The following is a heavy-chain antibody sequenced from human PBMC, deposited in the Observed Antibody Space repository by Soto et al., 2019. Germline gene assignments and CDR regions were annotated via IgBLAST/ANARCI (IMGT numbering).Heavy chain of an antibody. CDR1: GGSISSGGYY. CDR3: ARKVEYGSGTPWFDP. D-gene: IGHD3-10*01. CDR2: IYYSGST. V-gene: IGHV4-31*03. Sequence: PSETLSLTCIVSGGSISSGGYYWSWIRQHPGKGLEWIGYIYYSGSTYYNPSLKSRVTISVDTSKNQFSLKLSSVTAADTAVYYCARKVEYGSGTPWFDPWGQGTLVTVSS. J-gene: IGHJ5*02.